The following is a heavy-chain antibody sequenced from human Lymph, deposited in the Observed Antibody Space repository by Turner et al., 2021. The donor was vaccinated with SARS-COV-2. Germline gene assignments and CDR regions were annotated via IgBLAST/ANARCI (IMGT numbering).Heavy chain of an antibody. CDR3: ATKYCSGGRCSYFDY. Sequence: QVQLQESGPGLVKPSGTLSLTCAVSGGSISSSNWLSWVRQPPGKGLGWIGEIYHSGSTNYNPSIKSRVTISVDKSKNQFSLKLSSVTAADTAVYYCATKYCSGGRCSYFDYWGQGTLVTVSS. D-gene: IGHD2-15*01. V-gene: IGHV4-4*02. CDR2: IYHSGST. CDR1: GGSISSSNW. J-gene: IGHJ4*02.